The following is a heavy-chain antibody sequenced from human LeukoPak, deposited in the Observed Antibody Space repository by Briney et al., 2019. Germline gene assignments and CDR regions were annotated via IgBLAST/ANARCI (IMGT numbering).Heavy chain of an antibody. D-gene: IGHD3-22*01. CDR2: ISSSSSYI. CDR3: ARGGGYYYDSSGPQRAFDI. V-gene: IGHV3-21*01. CDR1: GFTFSSYS. Sequence: GGSLRPSCAASGFTFSSYSMNWVRQAPGKGLEWVSSISSSSSYIYYADSVKGRFTISRDNAKNSLYLQMNSLRAEDTAVYYCARGGGYYYDSSGPQRAFDIWGQGTMVTVSS. J-gene: IGHJ3*02.